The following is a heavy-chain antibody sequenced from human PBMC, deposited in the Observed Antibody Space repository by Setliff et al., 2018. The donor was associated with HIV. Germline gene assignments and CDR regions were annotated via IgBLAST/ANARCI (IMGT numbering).Heavy chain of an antibody. CDR2: INHSGST. J-gene: IGHJ6*02. CDR3: ARGPRITLIEVVTSDYYYGMDV. Sequence: SETLSLTCAVYGGAFSGYYWSWIRQPPGEGLEWIGEINHSGSTNYNPSLKSRVTISVDASKNHFSLKVSSVTAADTAVYYCARGPRITLIEVVTSDYYYGMDVWGQGTTVTVSS. V-gene: IGHV4-34*01. D-gene: IGHD3-22*01. CDR1: GGAFSGYY.